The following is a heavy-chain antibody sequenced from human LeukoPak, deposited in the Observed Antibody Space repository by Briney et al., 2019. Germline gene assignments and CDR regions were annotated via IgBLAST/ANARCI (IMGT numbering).Heavy chain of an antibody. D-gene: IGHD3-16*01. Sequence: SETLSLTCTVSGASLSSYHWSWIRQPAGKGLEWIGRIYISGSTNYNPSLKSRVTLSLDTSKNQFSLNLSSVTAADTAVYYCARDPFGDFHFDPWGQGTLVTVSS. V-gene: IGHV4-4*07. CDR2: IYISGST. J-gene: IGHJ5*02. CDR3: ARDPFGDFHFDP. CDR1: GASLSSYH.